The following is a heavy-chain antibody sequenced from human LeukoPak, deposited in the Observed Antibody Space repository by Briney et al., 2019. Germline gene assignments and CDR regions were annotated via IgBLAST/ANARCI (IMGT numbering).Heavy chain of an antibody. CDR1: GFTFSSYA. CDR2: ISGGGGST. CDR3: AKDPPYYYDSSGLRVY. V-gene: IGHV3-23*01. Sequence: GGSLRLSCAASGFTFSSYAMSWVRHAPGKGLEWVSAISGGGGSTYYADSVKGRFTISRDNSKNTLYLQMNSLRAEDTAVYYCAKDPPYYYDSSGLRVYWGQGTLVTVSS. J-gene: IGHJ4*02. D-gene: IGHD3-22*01.